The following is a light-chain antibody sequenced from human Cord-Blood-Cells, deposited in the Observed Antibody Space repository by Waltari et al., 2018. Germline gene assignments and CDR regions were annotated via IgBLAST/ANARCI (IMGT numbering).Light chain of an antibody. Sequence: IQMTQSPSSLSASVGDRVTITCQASQDMSNYLNWYQQKPGKAPKLLIDDASKLETGLPSRFSGSGSGTDFTFTISSLQPEDISTYYCQQYDNLITFGPGTKVDIK. V-gene: IGKV1-33*01. J-gene: IGKJ3*01. CDR3: QQYDNLIT. CDR1: QDMSNY. CDR2: DAS.